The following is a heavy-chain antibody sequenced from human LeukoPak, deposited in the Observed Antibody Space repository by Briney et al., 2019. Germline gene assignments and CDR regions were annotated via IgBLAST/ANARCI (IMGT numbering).Heavy chain of an antibody. Sequence: PGGSLRLSCAASGFSFSSYAMHWVRQAPGKGLEYVSAISSNGGSTYYANSVKGRFTISRDNSKNTLYLQMGSLRAKDMAVYYCARGGGYYYDSSEPYYFDYWGQGTLVTVSS. CDR1: GFSFSSYA. J-gene: IGHJ4*02. CDR2: ISSNGGST. D-gene: IGHD3-22*01. V-gene: IGHV3-64*01. CDR3: ARGGGYYYDSSEPYYFDY.